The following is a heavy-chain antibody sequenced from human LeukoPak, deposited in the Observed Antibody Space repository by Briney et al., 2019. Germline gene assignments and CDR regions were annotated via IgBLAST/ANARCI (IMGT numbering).Heavy chain of an antibody. CDR1: GFTSSSYA. CDR2: ISGSGGST. CDR3: AKALGYCSSTSCYYYYGMDV. D-gene: IGHD2-2*01. V-gene: IGHV3-23*01. J-gene: IGHJ6*02. Sequence: GGSLRLSCAASGFTSSSYAMSWVRQAPGKGLEWVSAISGSGGSTYYADSVKGRFTISRDNSKNTLYLQMNSLRAEDTAVYYCAKALGYCSSTSCYYYYGMDVWGQGTTVTVSS.